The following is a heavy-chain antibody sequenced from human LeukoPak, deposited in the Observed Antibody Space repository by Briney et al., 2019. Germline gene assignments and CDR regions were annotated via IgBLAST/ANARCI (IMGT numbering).Heavy chain of an antibody. CDR1: GFTFSCCA. V-gene: IGHV3-23*01. J-gene: IGHJ4*02. Sequence: QTGGSLRLSCAASGFTFSCCAMHWVRQAPGKGLEWVSAVSANGGTTHYADSVKGRFTTSRDNAKNSLYLQMNSLRAEDTALYYCAKDVDSSGYYWFVYWGQGTLVTVSS. D-gene: IGHD3-22*01. CDR2: VSANGGTT. CDR3: AKDVDSSGYYWFVY.